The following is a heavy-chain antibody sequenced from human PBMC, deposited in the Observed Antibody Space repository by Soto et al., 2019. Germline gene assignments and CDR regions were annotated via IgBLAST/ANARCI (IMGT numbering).Heavy chain of an antibody. CDR1: GSTFMDSY. V-gene: IGHV3-11*01. Sequence: QVQLVESGGGLVNPGGSLRLSCAASGSTFMDSYMGWIRQAPGRGREWVSYISSSTNPISYADSVKGRFTISRDNAKNSLYLQMDSLRAEDTAVYYCARAAPLTTSTYYYDTSSRYNVRPIDYWGQGTLVTVSS. CDR3: ARAAPLTTSTYYYDTSSRYNVRPIDY. D-gene: IGHD3-22*01. J-gene: IGHJ4*02. CDR2: ISSSTNPI.